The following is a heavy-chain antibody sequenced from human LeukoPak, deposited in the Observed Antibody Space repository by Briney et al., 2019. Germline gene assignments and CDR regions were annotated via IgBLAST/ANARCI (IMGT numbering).Heavy chain of an antibody. D-gene: IGHD2-2*01. J-gene: IGHJ3*02. V-gene: IGHV3-23*01. CDR3: AKGGYCSSTSCYGVDAFDI. CDR2: ISGSGGST. Sequence: SCKASGYTFTSYGISWVRQAPGKGLEWVSAISGSGGSTYCADSVKGRFTISRDNSKNTLYLQMNSLRAEDTAVYYCAKGGYCSSTSCYGVDAFDIWGQGTMVTVS. CDR1: GYTFTSYG.